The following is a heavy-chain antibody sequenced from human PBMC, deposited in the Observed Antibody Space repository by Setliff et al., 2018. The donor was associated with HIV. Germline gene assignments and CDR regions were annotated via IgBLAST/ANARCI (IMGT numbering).Heavy chain of an antibody. V-gene: IGHV1-18*01. CDR3: ARLRPTAFFDY. CDR1: GYTFTSYG. CDR2: ISAYNGNT. D-gene: IGHD3-3*01. Sequence: ASVKVSCKASGYTFTSYGISWVRQAPGQGLEWMGWISAYNGNTNYAQKLQGRVTMTTATSTSTAYMELSSLRSDDTAVYYCARLRPTAFFDYWGQGTLVTVSS. J-gene: IGHJ4*02.